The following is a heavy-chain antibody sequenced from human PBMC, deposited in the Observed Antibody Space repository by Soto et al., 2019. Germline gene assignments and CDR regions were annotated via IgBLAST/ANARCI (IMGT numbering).Heavy chain of an antibody. CDR3: AIAAAGEGVPVDY. J-gene: IGHJ4*02. Sequence: ASVKVSCKASGYTFTGYYMHWVRQAPGQGLEWMGWINPNSGGTNYAQKFQGWVTMTRDTSISTAYMELSRLRSDDTAVYYCAIAAAGEGVPVDYWGQGTLVTVSS. V-gene: IGHV1-2*04. CDR2: INPNSGGT. CDR1: GYTFTGYY. D-gene: IGHD6-13*01.